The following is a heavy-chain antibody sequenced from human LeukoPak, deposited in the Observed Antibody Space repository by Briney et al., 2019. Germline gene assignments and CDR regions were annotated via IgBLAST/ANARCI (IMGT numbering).Heavy chain of an antibody. CDR1: GFSFSAYW. D-gene: IGHD2-15*01. Sequence: GGSLRLYCAASGFSFSAYWMTWVRQAPGTGLEWVANINPAGSETYYVDPVKGRFSISRDNAKNLVYLQMNSLRAEDTAVYHCARFGYVAAVDVWGQGTPVTVSS. J-gene: IGHJ4*02. CDR2: INPAGSET. CDR3: ARFGYVAAVDV. V-gene: IGHV3-7*01.